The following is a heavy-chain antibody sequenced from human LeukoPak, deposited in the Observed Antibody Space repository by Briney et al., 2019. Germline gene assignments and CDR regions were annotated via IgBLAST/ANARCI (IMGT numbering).Heavy chain of an antibody. CDR1: GYTFTFYD. V-gene: IGHV1-8*02. Sequence: GASVKVSCKASGYTFTFYDINWVRQATGQGLEWMGWMNPNSGNTGYAQKFQGRVTMTRDTSISTAYMELSSLRSEDTAVYYCARMSYYDSSGDNWFDPWGQGTLVTVSS. CDR2: MNPNSGNT. CDR3: ARMSYYDSSGDNWFDP. D-gene: IGHD3-22*01. J-gene: IGHJ5*02.